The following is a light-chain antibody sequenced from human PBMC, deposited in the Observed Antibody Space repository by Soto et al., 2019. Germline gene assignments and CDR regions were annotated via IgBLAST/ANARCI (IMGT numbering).Light chain of an antibody. CDR2: DSS. CDR3: QQYDGYSPQT. CDR1: QSVRNW. V-gene: IGKV1-5*01. Sequence: DIQMTQSPSTLFASVGDRVTITCRASQSVRNWLAWYQQKPGRAPQLLIYDSSTLEPGVPSRFRGSGSGTEFTLNINGLQPDDFATYYCQQYDGYSPQTFGQGTKVDIK. J-gene: IGKJ1*01.